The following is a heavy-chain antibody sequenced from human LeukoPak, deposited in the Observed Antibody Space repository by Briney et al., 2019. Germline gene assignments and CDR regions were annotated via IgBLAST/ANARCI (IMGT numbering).Heavy chain of an antibody. CDR3: ARYYYYDSSGYYWATDY. Sequence: PSETLSLTCAVYDGSFSGYYWSWIRQPPGKGLEWIGEINHSGSTNYNPSLKSRVTISVDTSKNQFSLKLSSVTAADTAVYYCARYYYYDSSGYYWATDYWGQGTLVTVSS. D-gene: IGHD3-22*01. J-gene: IGHJ4*02. CDR2: INHSGST. CDR1: DGSFSGYY. V-gene: IGHV4-34*01.